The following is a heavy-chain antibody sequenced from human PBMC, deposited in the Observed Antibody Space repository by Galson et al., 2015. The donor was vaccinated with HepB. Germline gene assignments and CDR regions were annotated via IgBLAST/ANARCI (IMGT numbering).Heavy chain of an antibody. Sequence: QSGAEVKKPGESLRISCQASGYIFTKYWISWVRQMPGKGLEWMGKVDPSESHAYYGPSFQGQVTISADKSINTSNLHWSSLRASDTAMYFCARLTRSYGRTYFFDYWGQGTLVTVSS. V-gene: IGHV5-10-1*04. D-gene: IGHD1-26*01. CDR2: VDPSESHA. J-gene: IGHJ4*02. CDR3: ARLTRSYGRTYFFDY. CDR1: GYIFTKYW.